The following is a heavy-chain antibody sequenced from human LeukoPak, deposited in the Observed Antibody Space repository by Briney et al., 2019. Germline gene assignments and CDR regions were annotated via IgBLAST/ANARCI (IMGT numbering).Heavy chain of an antibody. CDR1: GYTFTSYY. Sequence: ASVKVSCKASGYTFTSYYMHWVRQAPGQGLEWMGWMNPNSGNTGYAQKFQGRVTMTRNTSISTAYMELSSLRSEDTAVYYCARGRITMVRGADYMDVWGKGTTVTISS. V-gene: IGHV1-8*02. CDR3: ARGRITMVRGADYMDV. CDR2: MNPNSGNT. J-gene: IGHJ6*03. D-gene: IGHD3-10*01.